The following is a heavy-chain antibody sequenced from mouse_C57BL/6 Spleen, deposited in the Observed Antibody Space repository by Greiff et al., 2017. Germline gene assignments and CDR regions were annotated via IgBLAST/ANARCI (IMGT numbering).Heavy chain of an antibody. Sequence: ESGPGLVKPSQSLSLTCSVTGYSITSGYYWNWIRQFPGNKLEWMGYISYDGSNNYNPSLKNRISITRYTSKNQFFLKLNSVTTEDTATYYCARGGLLFDYWGQGTTLTVSS. D-gene: IGHD2-3*01. CDR3: ARGGLLFDY. CDR2: ISYDGSN. V-gene: IGHV3-6*01. CDR1: GYSITSGYY. J-gene: IGHJ2*01.